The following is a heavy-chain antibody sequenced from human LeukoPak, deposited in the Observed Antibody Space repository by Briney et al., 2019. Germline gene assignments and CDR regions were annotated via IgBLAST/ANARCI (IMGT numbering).Heavy chain of an antibody. CDR1: GFIFSSYA. Sequence: PGGSLRLSCAASGFIFSSYAMSWVRQAPGKGLEWVSGISWNSGSIGYADSVKGRFTISRDNAKNSLYLQMNSLRAEDTALYYCAKGYYYDSSGYFDYWGQGTLVTVSS. J-gene: IGHJ4*02. V-gene: IGHV3-9*01. CDR2: ISWNSGSI. D-gene: IGHD3-22*01. CDR3: AKGYYYDSSGYFDY.